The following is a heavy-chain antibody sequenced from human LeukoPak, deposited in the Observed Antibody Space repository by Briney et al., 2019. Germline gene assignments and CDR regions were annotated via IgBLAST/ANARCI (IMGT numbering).Heavy chain of an antibody. D-gene: IGHD3-3*01. V-gene: IGHV4-34*01. Sequence: PSETLSLTCAVYGGSFSGYYWSWIRQPPGKGLEWIGEINHSGSTNYNPSLKSRVTISVDTSKNQFSLKLSSVTAADTAVYYCARALPVYYDFWSGYPTYGMDVWGQGTTVTVSS. CDR3: ARALPVYYDFWSGYPTYGMDV. CDR2: INHSGST. CDR1: GGSFSGYY. J-gene: IGHJ6*02.